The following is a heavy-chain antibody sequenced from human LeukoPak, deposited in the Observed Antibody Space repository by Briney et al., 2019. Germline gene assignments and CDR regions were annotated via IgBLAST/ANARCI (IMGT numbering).Heavy chain of an antibody. J-gene: IGHJ4*02. Sequence: GESLRLSCAASGFTFRSYGIHWVRQAPGKGLEWVAFIQSDGSHQYYADSVKGRFTISRDNAKNSLYLQMNSLRAEDTAVYYCARGYSSSWLLFDYWGQGTLVTVSS. CDR1: GFTFRSYG. V-gene: IGHV3-30*02. CDR2: IQSDGSHQ. CDR3: ARGYSSSWLLFDY. D-gene: IGHD6-13*01.